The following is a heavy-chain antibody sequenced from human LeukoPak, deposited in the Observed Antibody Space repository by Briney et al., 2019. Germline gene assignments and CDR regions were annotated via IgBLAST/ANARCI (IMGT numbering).Heavy chain of an antibody. V-gene: IGHV3-30-3*01. CDR2: ISFDGTNK. Sequence: GRSLRLSCAASGFTFSSYVMHWVRQAPGKGLEWVAVISFDGTNKYYADSVKGRFTISRDNSKSTLFLQMSSLRAEDTAVYYCARGEGYYDSSGYYYYFDYWGQGTLVTVSS. CDR1: GFTFSSYV. J-gene: IGHJ4*02. D-gene: IGHD3-22*01. CDR3: ARGEGYYDSSGYYYYFDY.